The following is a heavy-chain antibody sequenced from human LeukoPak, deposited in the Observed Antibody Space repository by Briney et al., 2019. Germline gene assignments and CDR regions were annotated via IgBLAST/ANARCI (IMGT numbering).Heavy chain of an antibody. J-gene: IGHJ4*02. CDR1: GLTFSSYW. Sequence: GGSLRLSCAASGLTFSSYWMSWVRQAPGKGLEWVANIKQDGSEKYYVDSVKGRFTISRDNAKNSLYLQMNSLRAEDTAVYYCARVRWVAVAGSYYFDYWGQGTLVTVSS. D-gene: IGHD6-19*01. CDR2: IKQDGSEK. CDR3: ARVRWVAVAGSYYFDY. V-gene: IGHV3-7*01.